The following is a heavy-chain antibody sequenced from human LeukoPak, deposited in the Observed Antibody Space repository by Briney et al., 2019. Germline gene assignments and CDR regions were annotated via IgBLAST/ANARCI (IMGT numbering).Heavy chain of an antibody. D-gene: IGHD3-3*01. CDR2: IWYDGSQR. CDR3: VRGADMNYNFENSFFFDS. V-gene: IGHV3-33*01. J-gene: IGHJ4*02. CDR1: GFTMKNFG. Sequence: GGSLRLSCAVSGFTMKNFGMHWVRQAPGKGLEWVAVIWYDGSQRHYMDSVKGRFAISRENSMNTLSLEMNGVRAEDTAVYYCVRGADMNYNFENSFFFDSWGQGALVIVSS.